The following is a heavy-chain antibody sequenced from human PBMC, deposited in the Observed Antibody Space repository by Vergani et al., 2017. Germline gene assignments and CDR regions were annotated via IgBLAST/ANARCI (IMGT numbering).Heavy chain of an antibody. CDR1: GYTFTGYY. V-gene: IGHV1-2*04. CDR3: ARGGETIFGVVAYNWFDP. D-gene: IGHD3-3*01. Sequence: QVQLVQSGAEVKKPGASVKVSCKASGYTFTGYYMHWVRQAPGQGLEWMGWINPNSDGTNYAQKFQGWVTMTRDTSISTAYMELSRLRSDDTAVYYCARGGETIFGVVAYNWFDPWGQGTLVTVSS. CDR2: INPNSDGT. J-gene: IGHJ5*02.